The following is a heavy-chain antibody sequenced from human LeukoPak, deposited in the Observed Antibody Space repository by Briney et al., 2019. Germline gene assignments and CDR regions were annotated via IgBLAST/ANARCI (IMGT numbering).Heavy chain of an antibody. J-gene: IGHJ3*02. CDR3: ARARPLGYCTNGVCYRGAFDI. CDR2: IYYSGST. D-gene: IGHD2-8*01. Sequence: SETLSLTCTVAGASISSYYWSWIRQPPGEGLEWIGYIYYSGSTNYNPSLKSRVTISVDTSKNQFSLKLSSVTAADTAVYYCARARPLGYCTNGVCYRGAFDIWGQGTMVTVSS. V-gene: IGHV4-59*01. CDR1: GASISSYY.